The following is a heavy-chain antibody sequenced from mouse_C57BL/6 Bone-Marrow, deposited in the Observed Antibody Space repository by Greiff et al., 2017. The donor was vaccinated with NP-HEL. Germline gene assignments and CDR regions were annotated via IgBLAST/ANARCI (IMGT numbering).Heavy chain of an antibody. D-gene: IGHD2-4*01. J-gene: IGHJ2*01. V-gene: IGHV1-80*01. CDR3: ARSYDYDVRPDY. CDR2: IYPGDGDT. CDR1: GYAFSSYW. Sequence: VMLVESGAELVKPGASVKISCKASGYAFSSYWMNWVKQRPGKGLEWIGQIYPGDGDTNYNGKFKGKATLTADKSSSTAYMQLSSLTSEDSAVYFCARSYDYDVRPDYWGQGTTLTVSS.